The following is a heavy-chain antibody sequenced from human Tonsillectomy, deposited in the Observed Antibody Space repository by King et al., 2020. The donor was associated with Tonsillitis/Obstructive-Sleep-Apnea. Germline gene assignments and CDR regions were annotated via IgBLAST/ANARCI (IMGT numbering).Heavy chain of an antibody. CDR1: GFMFSSYS. CDR2: FSSDGGST. Sequence: VQLVESGGGLVQPGGSLRLSCAASGFMFSSYSMHWVRQAPGKGLEYVSGFSSDGGSTYYGNSVKGRVTTSRDNSKSTLYLQMGSLRADDMAVYYCARGVADVLMVYSTYYFDYWGQGTLVTVSS. CDR3: ARGVADVLMVYSTYYFDY. D-gene: IGHD2-8*01. V-gene: IGHV3-64*01. J-gene: IGHJ4*02.